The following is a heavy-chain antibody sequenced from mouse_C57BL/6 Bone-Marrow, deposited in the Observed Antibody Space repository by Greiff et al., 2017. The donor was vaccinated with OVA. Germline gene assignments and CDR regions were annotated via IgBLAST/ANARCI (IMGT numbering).Heavy chain of an antibody. CDR2: IYPGSGNT. Sequence: VHLVESGAELVRPGASVKLSCKASGYTFTDSYINWVKQRPGQGLEWIARIYPGSGNTYYNEKFKGKATLTAEKSSSTAYMQLSSLTSEDSAVYFCARRGNLYYFDYWGQGTTLTVSS. CDR1: GYTFTDSY. CDR3: ARRGNLYYFDY. J-gene: IGHJ2*01. V-gene: IGHV1-76*01.